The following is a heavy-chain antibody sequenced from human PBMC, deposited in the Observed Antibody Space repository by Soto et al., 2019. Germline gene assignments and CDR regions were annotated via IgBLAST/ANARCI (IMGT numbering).Heavy chain of an antibody. J-gene: IGHJ4*02. CDR1: GYIFTNFY. V-gene: IGHV1-46*03. D-gene: IGHD6-6*01. Sequence: QVQLVQPGAEVKKPGASVKFSCKASGYIFTNFYIHWVRQAPGQGLEWIGIINPNGGSTNYAQNFQGRVTMTRDTSTSTVYMDLSSQRSEDTAVYYCTRGLASGDYWGQGTLITVSS. CDR3: TRGLASGDY. CDR2: INPNGGST.